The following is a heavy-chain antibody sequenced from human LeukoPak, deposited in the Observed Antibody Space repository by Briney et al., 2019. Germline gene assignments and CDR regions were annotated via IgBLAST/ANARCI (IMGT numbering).Heavy chain of an antibody. V-gene: IGHV4-59*01. CDR3: ARVGPTYYDFWSGYLEDDYYYYMDV. CDR1: GGSISSYY. CDR2: IYYSGST. Sequence: SETLSLTCTVPGGSISSYYWSWIRQPPGKGLEWIGYIYYSGSTNSNPSPKSRVTISVDTSKNQFSLKLSSVTAADTAVYYCARVGPTYYDFWSGYLEDDYYYYMDVWGKGTTVTDSS. J-gene: IGHJ6*03. D-gene: IGHD3-3*01.